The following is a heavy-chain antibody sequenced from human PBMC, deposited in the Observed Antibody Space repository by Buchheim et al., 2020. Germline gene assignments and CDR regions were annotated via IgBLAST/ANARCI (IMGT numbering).Heavy chain of an antibody. J-gene: IGHJ5*01. CDR1: GGSMSRYY. CDR3: ARHRALGYCSSLNCYSFDP. Sequence: QVQLQESGPGLVKPSETLSLTCTVSGGSMSRYYWSWMRQSPGKGLEWIGYIFYSGSTNYNPALKSRVTISVDMSNNHLSLNLNSVTAADTAVYYCARHRALGYCSSLNCYSFDPWGQGIL. CDR2: IFYSGST. D-gene: IGHD2-2*01. V-gene: IGHV4-59*08.